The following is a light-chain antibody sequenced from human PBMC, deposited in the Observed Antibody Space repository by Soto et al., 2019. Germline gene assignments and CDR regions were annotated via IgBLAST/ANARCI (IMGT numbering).Light chain of an antibody. CDR2: EVS. V-gene: IGLV2-14*01. CDR1: SSDVGGYNY. CDR3: CSYAGSYTWV. Sequence: QSALTQPASVSGSPGQSITISCTETSSDVGGYNYVSWYQQHPGKAPKLMIYEVSNRPSGVSNRFSGSKSGNTASLTISGLQAEDEADYYCCSYAGSYTWVFGGGTKLTVL. J-gene: IGLJ2*01.